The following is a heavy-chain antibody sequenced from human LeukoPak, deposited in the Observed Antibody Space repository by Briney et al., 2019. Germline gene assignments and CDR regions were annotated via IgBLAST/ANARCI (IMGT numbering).Heavy chain of an antibody. CDR2: INSDGSST. CDR3: ARGTGYSVFDY. V-gene: IGHV3-74*01. CDR1: GFTFSSYW. D-gene: IGHD5-24*01. Sequence: GGSLRLSCAASGFTFSSYWMNWVRQAPGKGRVWGSRINSDGSSTSYADSVKGRFTISRDNAKNTLYLQMNSLRGEDTAVYYCARGTGYSVFDYWGQGTLVTVSS. J-gene: IGHJ4*02.